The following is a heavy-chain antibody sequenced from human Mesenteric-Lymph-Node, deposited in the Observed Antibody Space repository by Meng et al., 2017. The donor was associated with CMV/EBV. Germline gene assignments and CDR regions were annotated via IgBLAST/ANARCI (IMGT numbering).Heavy chain of an antibody. D-gene: IGHD1-26*01. J-gene: IGHJ4*02. CDR1: GFTFSSYA. CDR3: AKVVGATLDY. V-gene: IGHV3-23*03. CDR2: IYSGGVTT. Sequence: GGSLRLSCAASGFTFSSYAMSWVRQAPGKGLEWVSVIYSGGVTTYSADSVKGRFTISRDNSKNTLYLQMNSLRGEDTAIYYRAKVVGATLDYWGQGTLVTVSS.